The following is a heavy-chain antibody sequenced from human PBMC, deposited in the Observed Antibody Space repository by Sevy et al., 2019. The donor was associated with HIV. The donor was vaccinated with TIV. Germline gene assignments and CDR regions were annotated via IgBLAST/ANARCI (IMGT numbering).Heavy chain of an antibody. CDR2: ISHDGRNNK. V-gene: IGHV3-30*04. J-gene: IGHJ4*02. D-gene: IGHD3-10*01. CDR3: ARDRGVIRSSAFNY. Sequence: GGSLRLSCAASGFSFSEYGMHWVRQAPGKGLEWVAVISHDGRNNKYNPDSVKGRFTISRDNSKNTLYLQMNSLRAEDTAIYYCARDRGVIRSSAFNYWGQGTLVTVSS. CDR1: GFSFSEYG.